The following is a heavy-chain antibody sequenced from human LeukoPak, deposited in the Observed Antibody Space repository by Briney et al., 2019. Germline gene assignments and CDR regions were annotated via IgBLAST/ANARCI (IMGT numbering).Heavy chain of an antibody. CDR3: ARVKVATITYYYYYYGMDV. Sequence: SVKVSCKASGGTFSSYAISWVRQAPGQGLEWMGGNIPIFGTANYAQKFQGRVTITADESTSTAYMELSSLRSEDTAVYYCARVKVATITYYYYYYGMDVWGQGTTVTVSS. D-gene: IGHD5-12*01. CDR1: GGTFSSYA. CDR2: NIPIFGTA. V-gene: IGHV1-69*13. J-gene: IGHJ6*02.